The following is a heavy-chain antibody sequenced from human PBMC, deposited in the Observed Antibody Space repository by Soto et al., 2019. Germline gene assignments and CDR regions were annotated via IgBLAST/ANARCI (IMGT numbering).Heavy chain of an antibody. CDR3: ARGVNSGYDFGYYYYYMDV. V-gene: IGHV4-34*01. D-gene: IGHD5-12*01. CDR1: GGSFSGYY. J-gene: IGHJ6*03. Sequence: SETLSLTCAVYGGSFSGYYWSWIRQPPGKGLEWIGEINYSVSTNYNPSLKSRVTISVDTSKNLFSLKLSSVTAADTAVYYCARGVNSGYDFGYYYYYMDVWGKGTTVTVSS. CDR2: INYSVST.